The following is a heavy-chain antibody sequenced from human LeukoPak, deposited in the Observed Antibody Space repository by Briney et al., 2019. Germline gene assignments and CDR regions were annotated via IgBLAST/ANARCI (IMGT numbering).Heavy chain of an antibody. Sequence: HAGGSLRLSCAASGFTLSSYWMSWVRQAPGKGLEWVANIKQDGSEKYYVDSVKGRFTISRDNAKNTLYLQMNSLRAEDTAVYYCARDGDGYNWGYFDYWGQGTLVTVSS. CDR1: GFTLSSYW. D-gene: IGHD5-24*01. CDR3: ARDGDGYNWGYFDY. V-gene: IGHV3-7*01. J-gene: IGHJ4*02. CDR2: IKQDGSEK.